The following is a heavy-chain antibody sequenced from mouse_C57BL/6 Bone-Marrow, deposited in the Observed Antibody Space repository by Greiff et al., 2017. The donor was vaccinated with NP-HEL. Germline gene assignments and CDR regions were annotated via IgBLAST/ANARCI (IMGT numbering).Heavy chain of an antibody. Sequence: QVQLQQSGPELVKPGASVKISCKASGYAFSSSWMNWVKQRPGKGLEWIGRIYPGDGDTNYNGKFKGKATLTADKSSSTAYMQLSSLTSEDSAVYFCARGRLRRGAWFAYWGQGTLVTVSA. V-gene: IGHV1-82*01. D-gene: IGHD2-4*01. CDR2: IYPGDGDT. J-gene: IGHJ3*01. CDR3: ARGRLRRGAWFAY. CDR1: GYAFSSSW.